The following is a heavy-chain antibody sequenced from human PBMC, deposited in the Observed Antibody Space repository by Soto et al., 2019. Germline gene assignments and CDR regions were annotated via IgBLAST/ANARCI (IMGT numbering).Heavy chain of an antibody. D-gene: IGHD3-22*01. J-gene: IGHJ4*02. V-gene: IGHV3-23*01. CDR2: ITATGDRT. Sequence: GSLRLSCADSGFSFSTYSMSWVRQTPGKGLEWVSAITATGDRTYYADSVTGRFTISRDNSKKTHYLQMTSLRAEDTAIYYCATMNGYFEYWGQGTPVTVSS. CDR3: ATMNGYFEY. CDR1: GFSFSTYS.